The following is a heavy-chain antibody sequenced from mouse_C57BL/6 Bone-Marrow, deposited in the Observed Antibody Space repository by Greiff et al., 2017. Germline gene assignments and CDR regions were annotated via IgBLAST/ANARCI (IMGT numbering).Heavy chain of an antibody. CDR1: GFTFSSYA. D-gene: IGHD2-12*01. V-gene: IGHV5-4*01. J-gene: IGHJ4*01. CDR2: ISDGGSYT. Sequence: EVQLVESGGGLVKPGGSLKLSCAASGFTFSSYAMSWVRQTPEKRLEWVATISDGGSYTYYPDNVKGRFTISRDNAKNNLYLQMSHLKSEDTAMYYCAREASYYSYYYAMDDWGQGTSVTVSS. CDR3: AREASYYSYYYAMDD.